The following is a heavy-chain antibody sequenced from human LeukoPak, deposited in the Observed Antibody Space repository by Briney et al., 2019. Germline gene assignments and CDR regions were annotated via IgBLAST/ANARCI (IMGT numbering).Heavy chain of an antibody. J-gene: IGHJ4*02. CDR2: LYTSGTT. CDR3: ARAGGSVGWYGTIDS. V-gene: IGHV4-61*09. D-gene: IGHD6-19*01. CDR1: GGSISSGGYY. Sequence: SETLSLTCTVSGGSISSGGYYWTWIRQPAGKGLEWIGHLYTSGTTSYNPSLQSRVTISADTSKHQFSLRLTSVTAADTAVYYCARAGGSVGWYGTIDSWGQGTLVTVSS.